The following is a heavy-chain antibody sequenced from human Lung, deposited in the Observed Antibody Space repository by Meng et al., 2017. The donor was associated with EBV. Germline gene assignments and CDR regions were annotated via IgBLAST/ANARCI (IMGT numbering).Heavy chain of an antibody. J-gene: IGHJ4*02. CDR3: ARDMVQGVYDY. D-gene: IGHD3-10*01. CDR1: GFTFSSFA. CDR2: ISGSGGST. Sequence: EVQLVESGGGLVQPGXSLRLSCAASGFTFSSFALSWVRQAQGKGLEWVLAISGSGGSTYYADSVRGRFTISRENSKNTLYLQMNSLRAEDTAVYYCARDMVQGVYDYWGQRTLVTVSS. V-gene: IGHV3-23*04.